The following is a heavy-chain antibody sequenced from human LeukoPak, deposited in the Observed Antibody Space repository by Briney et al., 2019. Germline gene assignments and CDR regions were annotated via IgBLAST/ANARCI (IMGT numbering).Heavy chain of an antibody. CDR1: GGSISSYY. V-gene: IGHV4-59*01. CDR3: ARALRGSGTFRYYFYHYMDV. J-gene: IGHJ6*03. CDR2: ISYSGST. D-gene: IGHD3-10*01. Sequence: SETLSLTCTVSGGSISSYYWSWIRQSPGKGLEWIGYISYSGSTNYNPSFKSRVTISVDTSKNQFSLKLSSVTAADTAVYYCARALRGSGTFRYYFYHYMDVWGKGTTVTISS.